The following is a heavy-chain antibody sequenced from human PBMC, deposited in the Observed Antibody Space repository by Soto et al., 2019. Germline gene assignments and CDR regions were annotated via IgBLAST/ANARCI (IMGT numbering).Heavy chain of an antibody. Sequence: PGESLKISCQGSGHSFTSYWIGWVRQMPGKGLEWMGIIYAGDSDTRCSPSFQGQVTISADKSISTAYLQWSSLKASDTAMYYCASSLRGLTVAYWGQGTLVTVSS. V-gene: IGHV5-51*01. J-gene: IGHJ4*02. D-gene: IGHD3-9*01. CDR1: GHSFTSYW. CDR3: ASSLRGLTVAY. CDR2: IYAGDSDT.